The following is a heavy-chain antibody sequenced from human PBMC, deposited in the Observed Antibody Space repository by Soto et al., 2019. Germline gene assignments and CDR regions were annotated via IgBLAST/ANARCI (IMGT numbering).Heavy chain of an antibody. V-gene: IGHV4-30-4*01. J-gene: IGHJ6*02. CDR1: GGSISSGDYY. CDR2: IYYSGST. CDR3: ARAGGYCSSTSCYDGMDV. D-gene: IGHD2-2*01. Sequence: SETLSLTCTVSGGSISSGDYYWSWIRQPPGKGLEWIGYIYYSGSTYYNPSLKSRVTISVDTSKNQFSLKLSSVTAADTAVYYCARAGGYCSSTSCYDGMDVWGQGTTVTVSS.